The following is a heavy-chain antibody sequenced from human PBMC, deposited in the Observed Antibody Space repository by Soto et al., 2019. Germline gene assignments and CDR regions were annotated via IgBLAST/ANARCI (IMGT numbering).Heavy chain of an antibody. J-gene: IGHJ4*02. CDR3: AREGFRGTSSHSSSSGGYFDY. D-gene: IGHD6-6*01. V-gene: IGHV3-30*03. Sequence: QVQLVESGGGVVQPGRSLRLSCAASGFTFSSYGMHWVRQAPGKGLEWVAVISYDGSNKYYADSVKGRFTISRDNSKNTLYLQMNSLRAEDTAVYYCAREGFRGTSSHSSSSGGYFDYWGQGTLVTVSS. CDR2: ISYDGSNK. CDR1: GFTFSSYG.